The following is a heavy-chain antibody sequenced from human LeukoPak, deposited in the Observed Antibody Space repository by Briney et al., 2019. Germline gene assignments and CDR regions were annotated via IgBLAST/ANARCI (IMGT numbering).Heavy chain of an antibody. D-gene: IGHD2-21*02. CDR1: GGTFSSYA. V-gene: IGHV1-69*13. CDR3: ARGVYCGGDCYSSFDY. CDR2: IIPIFGTA. J-gene: IGHJ4*02. Sequence: SVKVSCKASGGTFSSYAISWVRQAPGQGLEWMGGIIPIFGTANYAQKFQGRVTITADESTSTAYMELSSLRSEDTAVYYCARGVYCGGDCYSSFDYWGQGTLATVSS.